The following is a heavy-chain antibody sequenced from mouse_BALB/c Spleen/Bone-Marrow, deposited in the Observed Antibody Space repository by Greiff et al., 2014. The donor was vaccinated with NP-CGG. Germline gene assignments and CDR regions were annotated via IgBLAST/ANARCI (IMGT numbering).Heavy chain of an antibody. D-gene: IGHD4-1*01. Sequence: EVQLQQSGAELVKPGASVKLSCTTSGFNIKDPYIHWAKQRPEQGLEWIGRIDPANYNTQYDPKFQGKATITADTPSNAAYLQLNSLTSEDTAVYYCATLTGTFDYWGQGTPVTVSA. J-gene: IGHJ3*01. V-gene: IGHV14-3*02. CDR2: IDPANYNT. CDR1: GFNIKDPY. CDR3: ATLTGTFDY.